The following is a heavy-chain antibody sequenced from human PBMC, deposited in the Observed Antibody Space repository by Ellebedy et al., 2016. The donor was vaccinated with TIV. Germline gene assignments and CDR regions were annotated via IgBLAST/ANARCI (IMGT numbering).Heavy chain of an antibody. V-gene: IGHV1-46*01. CDR1: GYTFSPYY. J-gene: IGHJ6*02. CDR3: ARRDGMDV. Sequence: ASVKVSCXASGYTFSPYYIHWVRQAPGQGLEWLGIINPTDGSTTYALKFQGRFTVTRDTSTGTVYMELSSLRSEDAAVYYCARRDGMDVWGQGTTVTVSS. CDR2: INPTDGST.